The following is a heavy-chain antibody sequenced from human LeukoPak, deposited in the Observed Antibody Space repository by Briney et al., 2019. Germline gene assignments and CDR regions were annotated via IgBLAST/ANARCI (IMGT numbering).Heavy chain of an antibody. CDR2: ISYDGSNK. V-gene: IGHV3-30*04. CDR1: GFTLTNYA. J-gene: IGHJ4*02. CDR3: ARDGYCSSTSCYTGLDY. Sequence: GGSLRLSCAASGFTLTNYAMHWVRQAPGKGLEWVAVISYDGSNKYYADSVKGRFTISRDNSKNTLYLQMNSLRAEDTAVYYCARDGYCSSTSCYTGLDYWGQGTLVTVSS. D-gene: IGHD2-2*02.